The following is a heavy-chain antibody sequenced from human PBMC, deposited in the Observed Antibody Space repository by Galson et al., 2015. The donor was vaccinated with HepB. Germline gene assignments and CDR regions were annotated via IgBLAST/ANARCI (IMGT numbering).Heavy chain of an antibody. Sequence: SVRVSCAASGFTFSSYAMHWVRQAPGQGLEYVSAISSNGGNTYYADYLKGRFTISRDNSKNTLYLQMSSLRAEDTAVYYCVKDEVVGAYFDYWGQGTLVTVSS. J-gene: IGHJ4*02. D-gene: IGHD1-26*01. CDR3: VKDEVVGAYFDY. V-gene: IGHV3-64D*06. CDR1: GFTFSSYA. CDR2: ISSNGGNT.